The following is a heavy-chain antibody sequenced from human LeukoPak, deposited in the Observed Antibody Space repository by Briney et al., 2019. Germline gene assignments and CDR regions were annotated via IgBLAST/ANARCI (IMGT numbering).Heavy chain of an antibody. CDR3: ARDSKACSSTSCYRRFDP. D-gene: IGHD2-2*02. CDR2: IIPIFGTA. V-gene: IGHV1-69*05. CDR1: GYSVTELS. J-gene: IGHJ5*02. Sequence: SVQVSCKVSGYSVTELSMHWVRQAPGLGLEWMGGIIPIFGTANYAQKFQGRVTITTDESTSTAYMELSSLRSEDTAVYYCARDSKACSSTSCYRRFDPWGQGTLVTVSS.